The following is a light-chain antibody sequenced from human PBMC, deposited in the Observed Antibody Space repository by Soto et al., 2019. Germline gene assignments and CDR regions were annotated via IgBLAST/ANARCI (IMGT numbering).Light chain of an antibody. Sequence: DIQMTQSPSSLSASVGDTVTITCRASQTISNYLNWFQQKPGKAPKVLIYAASLSQSGVPSRFTGSGSGTDFTLTIDSLQPEDFPTYYCQQSYSSPRTFGQGTKVEVK. CDR1: QTISNY. CDR2: AAS. V-gene: IGKV1-39*01. J-gene: IGKJ1*01. CDR3: QQSYSSPRT.